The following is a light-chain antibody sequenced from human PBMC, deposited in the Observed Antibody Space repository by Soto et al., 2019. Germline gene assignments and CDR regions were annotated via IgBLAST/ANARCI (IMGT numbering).Light chain of an antibody. CDR1: QSVSSY. J-gene: IGKJ5*01. CDR2: GAS. CDR3: QQYKSWPPIT. V-gene: IGKV3D-15*01. Sequence: EILMTQSPVTLSLSPGERATLSCRASQSVSSYLAWYQQKPGQAPRLLTYGASSRATGIPDRFSGSGSGTDFTLTISSLQAEDVAVYYCQQYKSWPPITFGQGTRLEIK.